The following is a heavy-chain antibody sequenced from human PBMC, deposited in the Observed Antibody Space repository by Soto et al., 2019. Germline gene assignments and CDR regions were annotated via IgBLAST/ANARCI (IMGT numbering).Heavy chain of an antibody. V-gene: IGHV3-23*01. J-gene: IGHJ3*01. D-gene: IGHD5-12*01. CDR2: IGGSGGNT. CDR1: GFTFSSYA. Sequence: GGSLRLSCAASGFTFSSYAMSRVRQAPGKGLEWVSSIGGSGGNTYYADSVKGRFTISRDNARNTLSLQMSSLRAEDTAIYFCVRDRDGYNFWGQGTMVTVSS. CDR3: VRDRDGYNF.